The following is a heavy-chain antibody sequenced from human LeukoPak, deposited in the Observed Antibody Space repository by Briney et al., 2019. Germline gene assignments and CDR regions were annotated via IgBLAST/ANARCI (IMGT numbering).Heavy chain of an antibody. CDR3: AREVDGVDY. V-gene: IGHV4-59*12. CDR2: IYYSGST. J-gene: IGHJ4*02. Sequence: PSETLSLTCTASGGSINSYYWSWIRQPPGKGLEWIGYIYYSGSTNYNPSLKSRVTISVDTSKNQFSLKLSSVTAADTAVYYCAREVDGVDYWGQGTLVTVSS. D-gene: IGHD2-8*01. CDR1: GGSINSYY.